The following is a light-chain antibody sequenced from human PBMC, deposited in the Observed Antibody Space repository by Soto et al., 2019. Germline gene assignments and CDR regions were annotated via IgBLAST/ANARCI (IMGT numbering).Light chain of an antibody. J-gene: IGLJ3*02. CDR2: LNSDGSH. V-gene: IGLV4-69*01. Sequence: QLVLTQSPSASASLGASVKLTCTLSSGHSSYAIAWHQQQPEKGPRYLMKLNSDGSHSKGDGIPDRFSGSSSGAVRYLTISSLQSEDEADYYCQTWGTGIPWVFGGGTKLTVL. CDR1: SGHSSYA. CDR3: QTWGTGIPWV.